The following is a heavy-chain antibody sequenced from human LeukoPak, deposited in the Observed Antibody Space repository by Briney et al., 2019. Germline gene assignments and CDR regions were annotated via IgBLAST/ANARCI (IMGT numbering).Heavy chain of an antibody. V-gene: IGHV3-48*04. CDR2: IGISSGNT. Sequence: GGSLRLSCAASGFTFSDYSMNWVRQAPGKGLEWISWIGISSGNTKYADSVKGRFTISGDNAKNSLYLQMNSLRVEDTAVYYYARDAPSMVRGVSIGGWFDPWGQGTLVTVSS. D-gene: IGHD3-10*01. CDR1: GFTFSDYS. J-gene: IGHJ5*02. CDR3: ARDAPSMVRGVSIGGWFDP.